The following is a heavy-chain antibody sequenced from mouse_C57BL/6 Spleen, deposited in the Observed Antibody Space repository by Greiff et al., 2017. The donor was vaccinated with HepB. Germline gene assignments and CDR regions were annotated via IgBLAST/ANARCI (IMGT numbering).Heavy chain of an antibody. J-gene: IGHJ4*01. Sequence: QVQLQQSGPELVKPGASVKISCKASGYAFSSSWMNWVKQRPGKGLEWIGRIYPGDGDTNYNGKFKGKATLTADNSSSTAYMQLSSLTSEDSAVYFCARMRAQATKAMDYWGQGTSVTVSS. CDR2: IYPGDGDT. CDR1: GYAFSSSW. CDR3: ARMRAQATKAMDY. V-gene: IGHV1-82*01. D-gene: IGHD3-2*02.